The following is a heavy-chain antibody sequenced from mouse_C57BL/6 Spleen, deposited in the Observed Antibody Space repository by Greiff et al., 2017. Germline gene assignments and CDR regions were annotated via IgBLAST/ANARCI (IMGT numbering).Heavy chain of an antibody. CDR3: ARWADYYAMGY. CDR2: IYPGDGDT. V-gene: IGHV1-80*01. Sequence: VQLQQSGAELVKPGASVKISCKASGYAFSSYWMNWVKQRPGKGLEWIGQIYPGDGDTNYNGKFKGKATLTADKSSSTAYMQLSSRTSEDAAVYFCARWADYYAMGYWGQGTSVTVSS. CDR1: GYAFSSYW. D-gene: IGHD3-3*01. J-gene: IGHJ4*01.